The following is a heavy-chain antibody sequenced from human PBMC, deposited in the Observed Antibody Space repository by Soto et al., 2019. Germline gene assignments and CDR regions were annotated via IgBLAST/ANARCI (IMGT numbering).Heavy chain of an antibody. CDR3: AKDRMNHNSVWDPFDI. D-gene: IGHD2-15*01. V-gene: IGHV3-23*01. CDR2: IHGDGGGT. Sequence: GSLRLSCAASGFTFSNYAMSWVRHAPGKGIEWVSSIHGDGGGTFHADSVKGRFTISRDDSKSSLFLQMNSLRAEDTAVYYCAKDRMNHNSVWDPFDIWGQGTMVTVSS. J-gene: IGHJ3*02. CDR1: GFTFSNYA.